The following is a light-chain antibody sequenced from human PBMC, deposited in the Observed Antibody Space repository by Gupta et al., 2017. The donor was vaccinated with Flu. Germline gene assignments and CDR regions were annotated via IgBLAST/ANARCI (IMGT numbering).Light chain of an antibody. Sequence: SIPLSCTGTSMISVRLHLVSWYQQHPGKAPKPRRYEVTKRPSGVSNRCSGSKSGNKDYLPSSGLQAEDEGSEYCYSRAGGLTLGFGGGTKLTVL. CDR2: EVT. J-gene: IGLJ3*02. CDR1: SMISVRLHL. CDR3: YSRAGGLTLG. V-gene: IGLV2-23*02.